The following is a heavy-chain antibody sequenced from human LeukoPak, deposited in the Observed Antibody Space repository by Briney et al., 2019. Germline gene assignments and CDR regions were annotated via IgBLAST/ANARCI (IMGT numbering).Heavy chain of an antibody. Sequence: GGSLRLSCAASGFTFSSYEMNWVRQAPGKGLEWVSYISSSGSTIYYADSVKGRFIISRDNSKNTLYLQMNSLRAEDTAVYYCAKDTVKVTTIRRVPHYMDVWGKGTTVTISS. D-gene: IGHD5-12*01. CDR2: ISSSGSTI. V-gene: IGHV3-48*03. CDR1: GFTFSSYE. CDR3: AKDTVKVTTIRRVPHYMDV. J-gene: IGHJ6*03.